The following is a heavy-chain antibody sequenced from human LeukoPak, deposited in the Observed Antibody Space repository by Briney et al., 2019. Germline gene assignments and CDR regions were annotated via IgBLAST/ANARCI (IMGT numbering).Heavy chain of an antibody. Sequence: SETLSLTCTVSGDSVSSHYLSWIRQPPGKGLEWIGYIAYSGITNYNPSLKSRVTLLVDTSKNQFSLRLSSVTAADTAVYYCARVRYYGSGSYWFDPWGQGTLVTVSS. V-gene: IGHV4-59*02. CDR2: IAYSGIT. CDR3: ARVRYYGSGSYWFDP. CDR1: GDSVSSHY. J-gene: IGHJ5*02. D-gene: IGHD3-10*01.